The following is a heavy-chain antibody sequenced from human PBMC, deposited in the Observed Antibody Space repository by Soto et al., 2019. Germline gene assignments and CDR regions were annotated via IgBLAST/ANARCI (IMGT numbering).Heavy chain of an antibody. V-gene: IGHV3-30-3*01. CDR1: GFTFSSYA. Sequence: VQLVESGGGVVQPGRSLRLSCAASGFTFSSYAMHWVRQAPGKGLEWVAVISYDGSNKYYADSVKGRFTISRDNSKNTLYLQMNSLRAEDTAVYYCASLYYDFWSGYYTADYYYYGMDVWGQGTTVTVSS. CDR2: ISYDGSNK. D-gene: IGHD3-3*01. J-gene: IGHJ6*02. CDR3: ASLYYDFWSGYYTADYYYYGMDV.